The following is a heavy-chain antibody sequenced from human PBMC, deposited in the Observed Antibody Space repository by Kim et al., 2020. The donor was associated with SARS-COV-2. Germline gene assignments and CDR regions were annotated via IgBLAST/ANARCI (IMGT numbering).Heavy chain of an antibody. CDR3: ARVSENLLLYDSSGYYYFDY. J-gene: IGHJ4*02. V-gene: IGHV1-69*13. CDR2: IIPFFGTA. D-gene: IGHD3-22*01. CDR1: GGTFSSYA. Sequence: SVKVSCKASGGTFSSYAISWVRQAPGQGLEWMGGIIPFFGTANYAQKFQGRVTITADESTSTAYMELSSLRSEDTAVYYCARVSENLLLYDSSGYYYFDYWGQGTLVTVSS.